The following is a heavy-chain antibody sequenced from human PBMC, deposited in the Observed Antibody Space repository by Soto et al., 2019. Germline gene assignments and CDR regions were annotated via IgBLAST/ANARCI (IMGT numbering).Heavy chain of an antibody. V-gene: IGHV3-23*01. J-gene: IGHJ4*02. D-gene: IGHD3-16*01. CDR1: GFTFGSHA. CDR3: AKEQYYAAGVDY. Sequence: EVQLLESGGGLVQPGGSLRLSCVASGFTFGSHAMSWVRQAPGKGLEWVSVISASGGDTYYADSVEGRFTISRDNSKNMVFLQMNSLRAEDTAEYYCAKEQYYAAGVDYLGQGTLVTVSS. CDR2: ISASGGDT.